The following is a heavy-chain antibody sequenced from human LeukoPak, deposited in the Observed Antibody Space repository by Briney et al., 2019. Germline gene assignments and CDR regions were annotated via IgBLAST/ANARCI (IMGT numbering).Heavy chain of an antibody. J-gene: IGHJ3*02. D-gene: IGHD3-16*02. CDR1: GYTFTSYD. CDR3: AREDLNRGAFDI. Sequence: ASVKVSCKASGYTFTSYDINWVRQATGQGLEWMGWMNPNSGNTGYAQKLQGRVTMTTDTSTSTAYMELRSLRSDDTAVYYCAREDLNRGAFDIWGQGTMVTVSS. V-gene: IGHV1-8*01. CDR2: MNPNSGNT.